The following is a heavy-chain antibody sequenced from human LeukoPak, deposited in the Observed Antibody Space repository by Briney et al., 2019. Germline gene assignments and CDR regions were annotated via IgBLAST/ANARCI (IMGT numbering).Heavy chain of an antibody. CDR1: GFTSSSYT. J-gene: IGHJ4*02. Sequence: GGSLRLSCAASGFTSSSYTMSWVRQAPGEGLEWLSAINNRGSSTYYAGSVKDRFTISRDNSENTLYLQTNSLTVDDTAVYFCAKERQTGDYFTSDYWGQGTLVTVSS. D-gene: IGHD4-17*01. CDR2: INNRGSST. CDR3: AKERQTGDYFTSDY. V-gene: IGHV3-23*01.